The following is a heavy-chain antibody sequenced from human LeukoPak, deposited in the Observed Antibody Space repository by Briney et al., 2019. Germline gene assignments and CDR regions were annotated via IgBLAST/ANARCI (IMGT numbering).Heavy chain of an antibody. J-gene: IGHJ4*02. D-gene: IGHD2-2*01. CDR3: LIQQMDAFDY. CDR1: GGSIGSSGYC. Sequence: SETLSLTCTVSGGSIGSSGYCWVWVRQPPGKGLEWLVSIYYSGNTYYNPSLKSRFTISVDTSTKKLPLKVSSVTAADTAVYSCLIQQMDAFDYWGQGTLVTVSS. V-gene: IGHV4-39*01. CDR2: IYYSGNT.